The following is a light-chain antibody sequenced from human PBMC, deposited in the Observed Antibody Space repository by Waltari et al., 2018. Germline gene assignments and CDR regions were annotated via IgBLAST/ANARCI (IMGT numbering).Light chain of an antibody. CDR1: QSLNVW. CDR3: QQYNDYRT. J-gene: IGKJ1*01. Sequence: DIQMTQSPSPLAASVGDTVTITCRASQSLNVWLAWYQQKAWKAPKLLIYKASSLQNGVPSRFSGSGAGTEFTLTITNRQPDDFATYYCQQYNDYRTFGQGTRVEIK. CDR2: KAS. V-gene: IGKV1-5*03.